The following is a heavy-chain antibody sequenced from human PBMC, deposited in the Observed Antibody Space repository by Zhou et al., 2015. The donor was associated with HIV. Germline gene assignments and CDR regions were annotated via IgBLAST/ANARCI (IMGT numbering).Heavy chain of an antibody. V-gene: IGHV1-69*01. CDR3: ARANCSGGSCYSYYYYGMDS. D-gene: IGHD2-15*01. CDR1: GGTFSSYA. CDR2: IIPIFGTA. Sequence: QVQLVQSGAEVKKPGSSVKVSCKASGGTFSSYAISWVRQAPGQGLEWMGGIIPIFGTANYAQKFQGRVTITADESTSTAYMELSSLRSEDTAVYYCARANCSGGSCYSYYYYGMDSWGQGTTVTVSS. J-gene: IGHJ6*02.